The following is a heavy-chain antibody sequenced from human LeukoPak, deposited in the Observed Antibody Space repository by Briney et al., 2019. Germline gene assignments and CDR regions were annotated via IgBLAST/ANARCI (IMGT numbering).Heavy chain of an antibody. CDR3: ARDPTKSAARDYYYYMDV. D-gene: IGHD6-6*01. V-gene: IGHV1-24*01. CDR1: GYSLTQLS. J-gene: IGHJ6*03. CDR2: FDPVDGET. Sequence: ASVKVSCKVSGYSLTQLSMHWVRQGIGRVLEWMGGFDPVDGETIYAQKFQGRVTMTENTSTDTAYMELSSLRSDDTAVYYCARDPTKSAARDYYYYMDVWGKGTTVTVSS.